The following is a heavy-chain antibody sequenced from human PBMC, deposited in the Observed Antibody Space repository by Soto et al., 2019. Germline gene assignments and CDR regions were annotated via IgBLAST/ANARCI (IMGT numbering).Heavy chain of an antibody. D-gene: IGHD3-9*01. CDR3: ANFDRDYYYYYGMDV. V-gene: IGHV3-23*01. Sequence: GGSMRLSCAASGFTFSSYAMSWVRQAPGKGLEWVSAISGSGGSTYYADSVKGRFTISRDNSKNTLYLQMNSLRAEDTAVYYCANFDRDYYYYYGMDVWGQGTTVTVSS. J-gene: IGHJ6*02. CDR1: GFTFSSYA. CDR2: ISGSGGST.